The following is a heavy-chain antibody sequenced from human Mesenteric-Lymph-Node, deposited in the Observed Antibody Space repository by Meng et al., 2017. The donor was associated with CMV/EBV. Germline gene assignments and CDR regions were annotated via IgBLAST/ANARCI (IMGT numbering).Heavy chain of an antibody. CDR3: ARDLEAFWNGYPQNTFDY. J-gene: IGHJ4*02. D-gene: IGHD3-3*01. CDR2: INQSGGST. CDR1: GYMFTNFY. V-gene: IGHV1-46*01. Sequence: ASVKVSCKASGYMFTNFYMHWVRQAPGQGPEWMGMINQSGGSTRYAQKFQGRVTVTRDTSTSTVYMELSSLRSEDTAVYYCARDLEAFWNGYPQNTFDYWGQGTLVTVSS.